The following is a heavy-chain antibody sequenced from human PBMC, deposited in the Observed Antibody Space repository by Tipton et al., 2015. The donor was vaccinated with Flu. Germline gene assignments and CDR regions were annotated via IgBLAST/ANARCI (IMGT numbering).Heavy chain of an antibody. V-gene: IGHV4-34*01. Sequence: TLSLTCAVYGESFSGFYWSWLRQTPGKGLEWIGEINHSGSTNYNTSLKRRVTMSVDTSGNQFSLRLSSVTAADTAMYYCARGDCGDYDHEADGFDIWDKGHWSPSLQ. CDR1: GESFSGFY. CDR2: INHSGST. D-gene: IGHD4-17*01. J-gene: IGHJ3*02. CDR3: ARGDCGDYDHEADGFDI.